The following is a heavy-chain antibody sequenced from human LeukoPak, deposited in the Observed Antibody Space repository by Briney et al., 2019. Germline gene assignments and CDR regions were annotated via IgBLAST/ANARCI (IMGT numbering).Heavy chain of an antibody. V-gene: IGHV4-38-2*01. D-gene: IGHD2/OR15-2a*01. J-gene: IGHJ4*02. CDR1: NYSISSDYY. CDR3: ATHGLGIVTAANFDY. Sequence: SSETLSLTCSVFNYSISSDYYWGWIRQPPGKGLEWIASIFHRGTAHYNSSPSLRNRVTISMDTSTNQFSLKLTSVTASDTALYYCATHGLGIVTAANFDYWGQGTLVTVSS. CDR2: IFHRGTA.